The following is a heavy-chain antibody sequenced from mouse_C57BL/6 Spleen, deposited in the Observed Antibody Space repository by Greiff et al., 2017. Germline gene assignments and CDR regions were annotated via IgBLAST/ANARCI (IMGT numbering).Heavy chain of an antibody. CDR2: ISDGGSYT. D-gene: IGHD4-1*01. Sequence: EVKLMESGGGLVKPGGSLKLSCAASGFTFSSYAMSWVRQTPEKRLEWVATISDGGSYTYYPANVKGRFTISRDNAKNNLYLQMSHLKSEDTAMYYCASRTGLYAMDYWGQGTSVTVSS. V-gene: IGHV5-4*03. CDR1: GFTFSSYA. J-gene: IGHJ4*01. CDR3: ASRTGLYAMDY.